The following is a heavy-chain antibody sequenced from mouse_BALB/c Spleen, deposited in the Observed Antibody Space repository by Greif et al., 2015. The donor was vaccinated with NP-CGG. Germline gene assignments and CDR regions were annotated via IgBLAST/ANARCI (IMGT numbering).Heavy chain of an antibody. CDR2: IYPGSGNT. CDR3: ARVGGFDY. Sequence: QVQLQQSGAELARPGASVKLSCKASGYTFTDYYINWVKQRTGQGLEWIGEIYPGSGNTYYNEKFKGKATLTADKSSSTAYMQLSSLTSEDSAVYFCARVGGFDYWGQGTTLTVSS. D-gene: IGHD3-3*01. CDR1: GYTFTDYY. J-gene: IGHJ2*01. V-gene: IGHV1-77*01.